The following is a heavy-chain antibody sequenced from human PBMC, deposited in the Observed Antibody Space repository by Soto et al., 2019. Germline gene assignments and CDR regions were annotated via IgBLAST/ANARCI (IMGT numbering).Heavy chain of an antibody. Sequence: QVQLVESGGGVVQPGGSLRLSCAASGFTFSSNSIRWVRQAPGKGLEWVAVIGDDGGIKYYADSVKGRFTISRDNSKNTAYLQMNSLRAEDTAVFYCAREWSTSGDLDYWGQGTLVIVSS. V-gene: IGHV3-30-3*01. CDR3: AREWSTSGDLDY. CDR2: IGDDGGIK. J-gene: IGHJ4*02. D-gene: IGHD3-10*01. CDR1: GFTFSSNS.